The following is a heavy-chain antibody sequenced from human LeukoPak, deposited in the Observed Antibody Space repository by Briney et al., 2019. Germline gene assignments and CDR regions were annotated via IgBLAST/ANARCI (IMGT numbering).Heavy chain of an antibody. V-gene: IGHV1-2*02. J-gene: IGHJ3*02. Sequence: ASVKVSCKASGYTFTGYYMHWVRQAPGQGLEWMGWINPNSGGANYAQKFQGRVTMTRDTSINTAYMELSRLRSDDTAVYYCARDRQQLLVMGAFDIWGQGTMVTVSS. D-gene: IGHD6-13*01. CDR2: INPNSGGA. CDR3: ARDRQQLLVMGAFDI. CDR1: GYTFTGYY.